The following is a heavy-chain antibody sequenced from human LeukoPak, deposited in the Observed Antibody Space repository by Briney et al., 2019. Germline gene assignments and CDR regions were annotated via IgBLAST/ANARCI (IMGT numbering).Heavy chain of an antibody. V-gene: IGHV3-9*01. D-gene: IGHD3-9*01. CDR1: GFTFDDYA. Sequence: GGSLRLSCAASGFTFDDYAMHWVRQAPGKGLEWASGISWNSGSIGYADSVKGRFTISRDNAKNSLYLQMNSLRAEDTAVYYCARATTYDILTGFTDYWGQGTLVTVSS. CDR2: ISWNSGSI. CDR3: ARATTYDILTGFTDY. J-gene: IGHJ4*02.